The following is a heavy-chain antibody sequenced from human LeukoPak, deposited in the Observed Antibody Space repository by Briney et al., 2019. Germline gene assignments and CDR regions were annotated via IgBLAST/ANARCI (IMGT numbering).Heavy chain of an antibody. Sequence: PGGSLRLSCAASGFTFSSYAMSWVRQPPGKGLEWIGEINHSGSTNYNPSLKSRVTISVDTSKNQFSLKLSSVTAADTAVYYCARFEQQLVLDYWGQGTLVTVSS. CDR2: INHSGST. V-gene: IGHV4-34*01. D-gene: IGHD6-13*01. CDR1: GFTFSSYA. CDR3: ARFEQQLVLDY. J-gene: IGHJ4*02.